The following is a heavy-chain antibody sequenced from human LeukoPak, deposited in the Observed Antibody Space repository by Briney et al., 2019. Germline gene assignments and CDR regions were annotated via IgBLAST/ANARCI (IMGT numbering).Heavy chain of an antibody. Sequence: SETLSLTCTVSGDSISLYYWSWIRQPPGKGLEWIGYIYYTGSTKSNPSLKSRVTISIDTSKNQFSLKMNSVTAADTALYYCARMLTGSAPFDTWGQGTLATVSS. CDR1: GDSISLYY. D-gene: IGHD1-20*01. J-gene: IGHJ4*02. CDR2: IYYTGST. CDR3: ARMLTGSAPFDT. V-gene: IGHV4-59*01.